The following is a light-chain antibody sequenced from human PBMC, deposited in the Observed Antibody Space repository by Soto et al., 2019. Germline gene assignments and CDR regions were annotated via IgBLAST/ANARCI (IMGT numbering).Light chain of an antibody. J-gene: IGKJ2*01. CDR3: QQLTNFRLT. Sequence: IQLTQSPSSLAASVGDRVTITCRASQGINKFLAWYQQKPGKAPQLLIYGASTLQSRVPSRFSGSGSGTAFTLTISSLQPEDFATYYCQQLTNFRLTFGQLTKLDIK. CDR2: GAS. CDR1: QGINKF. V-gene: IGKV1-9*01.